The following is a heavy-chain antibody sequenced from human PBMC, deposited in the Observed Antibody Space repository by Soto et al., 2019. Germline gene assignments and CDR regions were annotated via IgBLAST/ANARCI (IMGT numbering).Heavy chain of an antibody. Sequence: ASVKVSCKASGYTFTSYAMHWVRQAPGQRLEWMGWINAGNGNTKYSQKFQGRVTITRDTSASTAYMELSSLRSEDTAVYYCARVPRGGYTDFDPWGQGTLVTVSS. CDR1: GYTFTSYA. CDR2: INAGNGNT. V-gene: IGHV1-3*01. D-gene: IGHD3-22*01. J-gene: IGHJ5*02. CDR3: ARVPRGGYTDFDP.